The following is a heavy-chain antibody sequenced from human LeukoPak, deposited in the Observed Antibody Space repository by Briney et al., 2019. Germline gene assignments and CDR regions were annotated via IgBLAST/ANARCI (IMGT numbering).Heavy chain of an antibody. V-gene: IGHV4-59*01. CDR3: ARSYYDSSGYYFWFDP. J-gene: IGHJ5*02. CDR1: GGSISSYY. D-gene: IGHD3-22*01. Sequence: PSETLSLTCTVSGGSISSYYWSWIRQPPGKGLEWIGYIYYSGSTNYNPSLKSRVTISADTSKNQFSLKLSSVTAADTAVYYCARSYYDSSGYYFWFDPWGQGTLVTVSS. CDR2: IYYSGST.